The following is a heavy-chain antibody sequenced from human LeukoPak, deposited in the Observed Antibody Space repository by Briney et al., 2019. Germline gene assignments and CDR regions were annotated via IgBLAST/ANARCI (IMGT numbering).Heavy chain of an antibody. J-gene: IGHJ5*02. CDR3: ARGGIWFDP. CDR1: GFTFSSYS. Sequence: PGGSLRLSCAASGFTFSSYSMNWVRQAPGKGLEWVANIKQDGSEKYYVDSVKGRFTISRDNAKNSLYLQMNSLRAEDTAVYYCARGGIWFDPWGQGTLVTVSS. CDR2: IKQDGSEK. D-gene: IGHD3-10*01. V-gene: IGHV3-7*01.